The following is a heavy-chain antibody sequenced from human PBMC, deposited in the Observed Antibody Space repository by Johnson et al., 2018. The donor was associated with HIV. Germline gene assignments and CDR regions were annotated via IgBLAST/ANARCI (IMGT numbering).Heavy chain of an antibody. J-gene: IGHJ3*01. V-gene: IGHV3-74*03. Sequence: EVQLVESGGGLVKPGGSLRLSCAASGFTFRTYWMVWVRQVPGKRPVWVARIYNDGSRTTYADSVRGRFTLSSDNAKYTVDLQMNSRRVEDTAVYYCAKVDCGGDTCAGYDPFDLWGQGTLVTVSS. CDR3: AKVDCGGDTCAGYDPFDL. CDR1: GFTFRTYW. D-gene: IGHD2-21*01. CDR2: IYNDGSRT.